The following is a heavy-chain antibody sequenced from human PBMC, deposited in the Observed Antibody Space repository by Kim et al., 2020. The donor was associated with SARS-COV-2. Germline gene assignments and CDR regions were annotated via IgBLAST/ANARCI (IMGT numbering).Heavy chain of an antibody. CDR3: ANAPQLWLPLDY. Sequence: GGSLRLSCAASGFTFSSYSMNWVRQAPGKGLEWVSSISSSSSYIYYADSVKGRFTISRDNAKNSLYLQMNSLRAEDTAVYYCANAPQLWLPLDYWGQGTLVTVSS. CDR1: GFTFSSYS. V-gene: IGHV3-21*01. CDR2: ISSSSSYI. J-gene: IGHJ4*02. D-gene: IGHD5-18*01.